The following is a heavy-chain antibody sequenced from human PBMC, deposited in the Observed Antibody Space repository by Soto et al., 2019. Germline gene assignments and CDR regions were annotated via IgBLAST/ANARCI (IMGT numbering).Heavy chain of an antibody. CDR3: ARDGLPAAIVWFDP. J-gene: IGHJ5*02. Sequence: GGSLRLSCAASGFTFSDYYMSWIRQAPGKGLEWVSYISSSGSTIYYADSVKGRFTISRDNAKNSLYLQMNSLRAEDTAVYYCARDGLPAAIVWFDPWGQGTLVTVSS. CDR2: ISSSGSTI. CDR1: GFTFSDYY. D-gene: IGHD2-2*01. V-gene: IGHV3-11*01.